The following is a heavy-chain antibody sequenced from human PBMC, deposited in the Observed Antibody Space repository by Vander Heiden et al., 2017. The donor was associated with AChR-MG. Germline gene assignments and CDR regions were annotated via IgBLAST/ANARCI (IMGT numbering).Heavy chain of an antibody. V-gene: IGHV4-34*01. D-gene: IGHD2-8*01. J-gene: IGHJ6*02. Sequence: QVQLQQWGAGLLKPSETLSLTCASSGESFSDYYWSCIRQPPGKGLEWIGEIEHSGTTNYNPSLKSRVTVSVETSKNQFSLNLTSVTAADTAVYYCARVMGLRRYNYYYGMDVWGQGTPVTVSS. CDR3: ARVMGLRRYNYYYGMDV. CDR2: IEHSGTT. CDR1: GESFSDYY.